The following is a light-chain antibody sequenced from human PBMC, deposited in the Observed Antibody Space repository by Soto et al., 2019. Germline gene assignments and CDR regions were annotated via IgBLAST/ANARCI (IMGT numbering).Light chain of an antibody. CDR2: EVR. CDR3: SSYTSRDPLGV. Sequence: QSALTQPASVSGSLGQSITISCTGTSSDVGGYDYVSWYQQHPGKAPKLIIYEVRNRPSGVSNRFSGAKSGNRASLTISGLQAEDEAEYHCSSYTSRDPLGVFGGETQLTVL. V-gene: IGLV2-14*01. J-gene: IGLJ3*02. CDR1: SSDVGGYDY.